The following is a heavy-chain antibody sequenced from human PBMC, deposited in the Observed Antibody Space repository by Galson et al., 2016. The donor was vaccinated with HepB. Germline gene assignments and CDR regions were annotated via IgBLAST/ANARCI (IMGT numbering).Heavy chain of an antibody. J-gene: IGHJ2*01. Sequence: SETLSLTCVVSGGSVSSRYWWTWVRQTPGKGLEWIGKIYHSGTTDYNPSLKSRVTISVDKSKNQFSLTLSSVTAADTAIYYCARAGTTWGAHLSVWYLDLWGRGALLIVSS. CDR1: GGSVSSRYW. CDR2: IYHSGTT. V-gene: IGHV4-4*02. D-gene: IGHD3-16*01. CDR3: ARAGTTWGAHLSVWYLDL.